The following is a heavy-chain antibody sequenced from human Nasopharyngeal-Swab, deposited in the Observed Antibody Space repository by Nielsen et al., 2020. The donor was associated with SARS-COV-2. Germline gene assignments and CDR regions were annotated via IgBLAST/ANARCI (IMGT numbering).Heavy chain of an antibody. Sequence: ASVKVSCKASGYTFTSYAMHWVRRAPGQRLEWMGWINAGNGNTKYSQKFQGRVTITRDTSASTAYMELSSLRSEDTAVYYCARDPVWFGELTSYYYYGMDVWGQGTTVTVSS. CDR1: GYTFTSYA. CDR2: INAGNGNT. V-gene: IGHV1-3*01. D-gene: IGHD3-10*01. J-gene: IGHJ6*02. CDR3: ARDPVWFGELTSYYYYGMDV.